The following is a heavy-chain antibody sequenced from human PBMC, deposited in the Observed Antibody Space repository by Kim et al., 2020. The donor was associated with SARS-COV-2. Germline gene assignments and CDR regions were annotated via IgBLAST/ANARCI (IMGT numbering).Heavy chain of an antibody. V-gene: IGHV3-7*01. CDR2: IKQDGSEK. D-gene: IGHD3-10*01. J-gene: IGHJ6*02. CDR1: GFTFSSYW. CDR3: ARESNCRRLWFGLCYGMDV. Sequence: GGSLRLSCAASGFTFSSYWMSWVRQAPGKGLEWVANIKQDGSEKYYVDSVKGRFTISRDNAKNSLYLQMNSLRAEDTAVYYCARESNCRRLWFGLCYGMDVWGQGTAVTVSS.